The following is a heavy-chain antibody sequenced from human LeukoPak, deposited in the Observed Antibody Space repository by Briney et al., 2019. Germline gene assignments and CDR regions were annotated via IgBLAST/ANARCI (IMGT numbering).Heavy chain of an antibody. V-gene: IGHV4-39*01. CDR1: GFTFSSYA. CDR3: ARHHGYCTNGVCYRSYYFDY. CDR2: IYYSGST. J-gene: IGHJ4*02. Sequence: PGGSLRLSCAASGFTFSSYAMSWIRQPPGKGLEWIGSIYYSGSTYYNPSLKSRVTISVDTSKNQFSLKLSSVTAADTAVYYCARHHGYCTNGVCYRSYYFDYWGQGTLVTVSS. D-gene: IGHD2-8*01.